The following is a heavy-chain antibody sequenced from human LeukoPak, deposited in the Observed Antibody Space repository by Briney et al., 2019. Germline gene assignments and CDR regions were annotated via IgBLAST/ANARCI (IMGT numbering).Heavy chain of an antibody. CDR2: IQYDGNTI. D-gene: IGHD3-3*01. Sequence: GGSLRLSCVASGFTYSHNGMHWVRQAPGKGLEWVAFIQYDGNTIFYADSVKGRFTISRDNSKNTLYLQMNSLRAEDTAVYYCAKRGYYDFWSGYQPFDYWGQGTLVTVSS. V-gene: IGHV3-30*02. CDR1: GFTYSHNG. J-gene: IGHJ4*02. CDR3: AKRGYYDFWSGYQPFDY.